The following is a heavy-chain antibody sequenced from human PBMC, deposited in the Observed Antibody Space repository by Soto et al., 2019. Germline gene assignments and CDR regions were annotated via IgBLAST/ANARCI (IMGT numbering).Heavy chain of an antibody. CDR1: RFTFNHAY. D-gene: IGHD4-17*01. V-gene: IGHV3-15*01. CDR3: LNPRSS. Sequence: GGSLRLSCTASRFTFNHAYMTWVRQAPWKGLEWFGRIKSKSAGGTIDYVAYVKGRFTISRDDSEQTLYLQMNSLNNDATAVYYCLNPRSSWGQGTLVTVSS. CDR2: IKSKSAGGTI. J-gene: IGHJ4*02.